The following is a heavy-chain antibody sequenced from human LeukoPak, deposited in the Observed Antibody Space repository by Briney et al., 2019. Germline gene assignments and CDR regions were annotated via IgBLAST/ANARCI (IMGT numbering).Heavy chain of an antibody. V-gene: IGHV4-39*01. D-gene: IGHD2-15*01. Sequence: PSETLSLTCIVSGGSYYWGWIRQPPGKGLEWIGSIYYSGSTYYNPSLKSRVTISVDTSKNQFSLKLSSVTAADTAVYYCATVVVVVAVREGPSSWFDPWGQGTLVTVSS. J-gene: IGHJ5*02. CDR3: ATVVVVVAVREGPSSWFDP. CDR2: IYYSGST. CDR1: GGSYY.